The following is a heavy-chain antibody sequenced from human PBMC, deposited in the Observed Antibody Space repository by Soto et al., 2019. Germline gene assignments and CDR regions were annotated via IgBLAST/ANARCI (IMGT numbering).Heavy chain of an antibody. D-gene: IGHD2-21*02. Sequence: GESLKISCRGSGYSFTNYWIGWVRQMPGKGLEWMGIIYPGDSDTRYSPSFQGQVTISADKSISTAYLQWSSLRASDTAMYYCTIGGDWYFFDMWAQGTMVTVSS. CDR2: IYPGDSDT. V-gene: IGHV5-51*01. CDR3: TIGGDWYFFDM. J-gene: IGHJ3*02. CDR1: GYSFTNYW.